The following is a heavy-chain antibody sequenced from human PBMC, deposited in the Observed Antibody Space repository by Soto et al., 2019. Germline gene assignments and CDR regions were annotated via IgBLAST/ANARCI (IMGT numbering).Heavy chain of an antibody. V-gene: IGHV1-46*03. CDR1: GYTFTSYY. D-gene: IGHD4-17*01. CDR2: INPSGGST. CDR3: ARDGTTVTTGPYYYYYMDV. Sequence: ASVKVSCKASGYTFTSYYMHWVRQAPGQGLEWMGIINPSGGSTSYAQKFQGRVTMTRDTSTSTVYMELSSLRSEDTAVYYCARDGTTVTTGPYYYYYMDVWGKGTTVTVS. J-gene: IGHJ6*03.